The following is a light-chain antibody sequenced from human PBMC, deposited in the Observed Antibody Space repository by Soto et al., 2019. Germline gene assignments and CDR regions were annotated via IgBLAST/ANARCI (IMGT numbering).Light chain of an antibody. CDR2: GGS. J-gene: IGKJ3*01. CDR3: QQSYNIPFT. V-gene: IGKV1-39*01. CDR1: QNIHSF. Sequence: DIQMTQSPSSLAASVGERVTITCRASQNIHSFLNWYQQKPGKAPQVLIYGGSALQSGVPSRFSGSGSGTDFTLTISRLQPEDFASYFCQQSYNIPFTCGPGTRVDI.